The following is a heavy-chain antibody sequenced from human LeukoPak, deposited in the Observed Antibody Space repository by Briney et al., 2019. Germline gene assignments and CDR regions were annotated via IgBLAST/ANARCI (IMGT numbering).Heavy chain of an antibody. Sequence: PGGSLRLSCAASGFTFSSYAMSWVRRAPGKGLEWVSAISGAGGYTYYADSVKGRFTISRDNSKNTLYLQMHSLRAEDTATYYCAKGGVCCTSITCWIYWGQGTLVTVSS. V-gene: IGHV3-23*01. CDR3: AKGGVCCTSITCWIY. D-gene: IGHD2-2*01. CDR1: GFTFSSYA. J-gene: IGHJ4*02. CDR2: ISGAGGYT.